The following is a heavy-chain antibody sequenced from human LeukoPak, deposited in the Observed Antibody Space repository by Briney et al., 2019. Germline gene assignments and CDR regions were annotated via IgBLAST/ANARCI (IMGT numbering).Heavy chain of an antibody. CDR2: IIPILGIA. CDR3: AGSRGYSYGYSDY. J-gene: IGHJ4*02. D-gene: IGHD5-18*01. V-gene: IGHV1-69*04. CDR1: GGAFSSYA. Sequence: SVKVSCKASGGAFSSYAISWVRQAPGQGLEWMGRIIPILGIANYAQKFQGRVTITADKSTSTAYMELSSLRSEDTAVYYCAGSRGYSYGYSDYWGQGTLVTVSS.